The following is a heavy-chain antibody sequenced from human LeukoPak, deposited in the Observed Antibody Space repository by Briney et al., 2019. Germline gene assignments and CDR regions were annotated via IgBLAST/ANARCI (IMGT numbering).Heavy chain of an antibody. Sequence: SVKVSCKASGGTFSSYAISWVRQAPGQGPEWMGRIIPILGIANYAQKFQGRVTITADKSTSTAYMELSSLRSEDTAVYYCAREAEYYYDSSGYYYGVDYWGQGTLVTVSS. V-gene: IGHV1-69*04. CDR3: AREAEYYYDSSGYYYGVDY. CDR2: IIPILGIA. CDR1: GGTFSSYA. D-gene: IGHD3-22*01. J-gene: IGHJ4*02.